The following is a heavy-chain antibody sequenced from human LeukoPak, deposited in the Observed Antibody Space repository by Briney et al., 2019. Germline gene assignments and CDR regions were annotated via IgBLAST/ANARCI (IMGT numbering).Heavy chain of an antibody. CDR2: IYHSGST. Sequence: SQTLSLTCAASGGSISSGGYSWSWIRQRPGKGLEWIGNIYHSGSTYYNPSLKSRVTISVDRSKKQFSLKLSSVTAADTAVYYCARVGLRYFDWSSPPYYFDYWGQGTLVTVSS. CDR1: GGSISSGGYS. J-gene: IGHJ4*02. V-gene: IGHV4-30-2*01. D-gene: IGHD3-9*01. CDR3: ARVGLRYFDWSSPPYYFDY.